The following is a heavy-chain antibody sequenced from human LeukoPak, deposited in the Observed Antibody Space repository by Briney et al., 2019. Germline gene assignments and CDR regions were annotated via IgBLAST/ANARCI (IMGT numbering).Heavy chain of an antibody. CDR1: GYTFSDFY. J-gene: IGHJ4*02. D-gene: IGHD1-26*01. CDR2: INPNSGGT. V-gene: IGHV1-2*02. Sequence: ASVTVSCKASGYTFSDFYMHWVRQAPGQGLEWMGWINPNSGGTRDAQKFQGRVTITRDTSISTAYMELSRLRSDDTAVYYCARSLSDYPFDYWGQGTLVTVSS. CDR3: ARSLSDYPFDY.